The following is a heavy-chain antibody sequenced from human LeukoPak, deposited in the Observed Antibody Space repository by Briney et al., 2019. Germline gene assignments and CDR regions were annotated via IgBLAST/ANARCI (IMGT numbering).Heavy chain of an antibody. Sequence: SETLSLTCAVYGGSFSGYYWSWIRQPPGKGLEWIGEINHSGSTNYNPSLKSRVTISVDTSKNQFSLKLSSVTVADTAVYYCARRRITMVRGAMNWFDPWGQGTLVTVSS. D-gene: IGHD3-10*01. CDR2: INHSGST. CDR3: ARRRITMVRGAMNWFDP. V-gene: IGHV4-34*01. CDR1: GGSFSGYY. J-gene: IGHJ5*02.